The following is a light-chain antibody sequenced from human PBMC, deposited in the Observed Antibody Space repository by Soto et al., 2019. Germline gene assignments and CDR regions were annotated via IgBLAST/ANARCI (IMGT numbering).Light chain of an antibody. Sequence: QPVLTQSPSASASLGASVKLTCTLSSGHSSYAIAWHQQQPEKGPRYLMKVNTDGSHNKGDGIPDRYSGSSSGAERYLTISSLQSEDEADYYCQTWGAGFSVVFGGGTMLTVL. CDR2: VNTDGSH. V-gene: IGLV4-69*01. CDR3: QTWGAGFSVV. J-gene: IGLJ2*01. CDR1: SGHSSYA.